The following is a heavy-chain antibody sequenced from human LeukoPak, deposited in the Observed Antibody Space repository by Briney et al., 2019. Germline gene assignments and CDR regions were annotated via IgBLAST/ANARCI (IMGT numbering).Heavy chain of an antibody. CDR2: INHSGST. CDR3: ARHDTLGQIAY. V-gene: IGHV4-34*01. CDR1: GFTFSSYA. J-gene: IGHJ4*02. D-gene: IGHD3-16*01. Sequence: GSLRLSCAASGFTFSSYAMSWVRQAPGKGLEWIGEINHSGSTNYNPSLKSRVTISVDTSKNQFSLKLSSVTAADTAVYYCARHDTLGQIAYWGQGTLVTVSS.